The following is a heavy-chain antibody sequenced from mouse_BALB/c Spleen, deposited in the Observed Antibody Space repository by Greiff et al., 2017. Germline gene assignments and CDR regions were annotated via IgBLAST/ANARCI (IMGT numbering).Heavy chain of an antibody. D-gene: IGHD2-3*01. Sequence: EVQRVESGGGLVKPGGSLKLSCAASGFTFSSYAMSWVRQSPEKRLEWVAEISSGGSYTYYPDTVTGRFTISRDNAKNTLYLEMSSLRSEDTAMYYCARDIYDGPYYAMDYWGQGTSVTVSS. CDR2: ISSGGSYT. V-gene: IGHV5-9-4*01. CDR3: ARDIYDGPYYAMDY. J-gene: IGHJ4*01. CDR1: GFTFSSYA.